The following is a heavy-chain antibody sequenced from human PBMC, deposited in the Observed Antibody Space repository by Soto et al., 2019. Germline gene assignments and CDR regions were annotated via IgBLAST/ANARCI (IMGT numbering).Heavy chain of an antibody. J-gene: IGHJ4*02. CDR3: ARTTAVPNTLRSRYFFDY. V-gene: IGHV4-61*01. CDR2: VYYSGTT. CDR1: GGSVSDKTYY. Sequence: SETLSLTCSVSGGSVSDKTYYWSWIRQPPGKRLEWIGYVYYSGTTNYNPSFKSRVTISVDLSKNRFPLRLSSVTTADTALYYCARTTAVPNTLRSRYFFDYWGQGTLVTVSS. D-gene: IGHD4-17*01.